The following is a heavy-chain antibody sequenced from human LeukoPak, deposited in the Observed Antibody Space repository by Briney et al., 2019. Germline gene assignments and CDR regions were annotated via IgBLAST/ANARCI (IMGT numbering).Heavy chain of an antibody. V-gene: IGHV4-61*01. CDR3: ARVGSYYYDSSGYQYYFDY. CDR1: YGSISDISYY. J-gene: IGHJ4*02. CDR2: IYYSGST. D-gene: IGHD3-22*01. Sequence: PSETLSLTCTVSYGSISDISYYWSWIRQPPGKGLEWIGYIYYSGSTNYNPSLKSRVTISVDTSKNQFSLKLSSVTAADTAVYYCARVGSYYYDSSGYQYYFDYWGQGTLVTVSS.